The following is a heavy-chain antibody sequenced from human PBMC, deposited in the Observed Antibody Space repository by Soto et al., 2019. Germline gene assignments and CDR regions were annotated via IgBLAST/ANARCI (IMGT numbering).Heavy chain of an antibody. Sequence: SETLSLTCTVSGGSISSYYWGWIRQPPGKGLGWIGYIYYSGSTNYNLSLKSRVTISVDTSKNQFSLKLSSVTAADTAVYYCARHSSSPYFDYWGQGTLVTVSS. CDR2: IYYSGST. CDR3: ARHSSSPYFDY. J-gene: IGHJ4*02. V-gene: IGHV4-59*08. D-gene: IGHD6-6*01. CDR1: GGSISSYY.